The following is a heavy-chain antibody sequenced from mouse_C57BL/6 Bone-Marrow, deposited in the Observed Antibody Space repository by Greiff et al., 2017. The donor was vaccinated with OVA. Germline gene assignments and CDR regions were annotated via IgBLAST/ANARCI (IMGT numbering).Heavy chain of an antibody. J-gene: IGHJ2*02. CDR2: IYPGDGDT. V-gene: IGHV1-80*01. CDR3: ARGIPFDQ. Sequence: QVQLQQSGAELVKPGASVKISCKASGYAFSGYWMNWVRQRSGKGLEWIGQIYPGDGDTNSIGNFKDKATLTADKSSSTAYMQLSSLTSEDSAVYFCARGIPFDQWGQGTSLTVSS. CDR1: GYAFSGYW.